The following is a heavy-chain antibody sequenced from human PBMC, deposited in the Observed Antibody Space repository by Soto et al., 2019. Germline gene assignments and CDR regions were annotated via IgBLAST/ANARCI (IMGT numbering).Heavy chain of an antibody. CDR2: ISYDGSNK. V-gene: IGHV3-30-3*01. Sequence: QVQLVESGGGVVQPGRSLRLSCAASGFTFSSYAMHWVRQAPGKGLEWVAVISYDGSNKYYADSVKGRFTISRDNSKNALYLQMNRLRAEDTAVYYCAGGMATSMYYYYGMDVWGQGTTVTVSS. D-gene: IGHD5-12*01. J-gene: IGHJ6*02. CDR3: AGGMATSMYYYYGMDV. CDR1: GFTFSSYA.